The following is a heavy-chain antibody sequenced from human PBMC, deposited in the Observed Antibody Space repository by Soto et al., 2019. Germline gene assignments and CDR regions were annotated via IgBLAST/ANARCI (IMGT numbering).Heavy chain of an antibody. Sequence: SETLSLTCAVSGVVIRSDAYHWSWIRQHPGKGLEWIGFISNSGSTNYNPSLKSRVTISADTSRSQFSLTLTSVTAADTAVYFCARHRFTATWSKYDYWGRGTLVTVSS. V-gene: IGHV4-31*11. CDR3: ARHRFTATWSKYDY. J-gene: IGHJ4*01. CDR1: GVVIRSDAYH. CDR2: ISNSGST. D-gene: IGHD3-16*02.